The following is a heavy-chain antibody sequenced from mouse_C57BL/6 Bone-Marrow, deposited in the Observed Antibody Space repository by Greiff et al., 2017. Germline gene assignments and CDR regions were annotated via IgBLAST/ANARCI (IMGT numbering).Heavy chain of an antibody. J-gene: IGHJ1*03. V-gene: IGHV1-18*01. CDR1: GYTFTDYN. Sequence: EVQLQQSGPELVKPGASVKIPCKASGYTFTDYNMDWVKQSHGKSLEWIGDINPNNGGTIYNQKFKGKATLTVDKSSSTAYMELRSLTSEDTAVYYGARGAVVAHWYFDVWGTGTTVTVSS. D-gene: IGHD1-1*01. CDR2: INPNNGGT. CDR3: ARGAVVAHWYFDV.